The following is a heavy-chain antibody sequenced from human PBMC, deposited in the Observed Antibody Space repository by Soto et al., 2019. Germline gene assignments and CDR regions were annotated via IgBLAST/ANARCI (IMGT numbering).Heavy chain of an antibody. CDR2: ISSSSSYI. J-gene: IGHJ6*01. V-gene: IGHV3-21*01. CDR3: ARDGARGVVVPAAMRNYYYYGMDV. CDR1: GFTFSSYS. D-gene: IGHD2-2*01. Sequence: EVQLVESGGGLVKPGGSLRLSCAASGFTFSSYSMNWVRQAPGKGLEWVSSISSSSSYIYYADSVKGRFTISRDNAKNSLYLQMNSLRAEDTAVYYCARDGARGVVVPAAMRNYYYYGMDVW.